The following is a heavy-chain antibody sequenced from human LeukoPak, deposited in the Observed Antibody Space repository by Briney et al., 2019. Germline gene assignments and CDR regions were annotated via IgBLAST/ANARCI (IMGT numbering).Heavy chain of an antibody. J-gene: IGHJ4*02. CDR1: GGSFSGYY. Sequence: PSETLSLTCAVYGGSFSGYYWSWIRQPPGKGLEWIGEINHSGSTNYNPSLKSRVTISVDTSKNQFSLKLSSVTAADTAVYYCARVDYDSSGYDYWGQGTLVTVSS. CDR3: ARVDYDSSGYDY. D-gene: IGHD3-22*01. V-gene: IGHV4-34*01. CDR2: INHSGST.